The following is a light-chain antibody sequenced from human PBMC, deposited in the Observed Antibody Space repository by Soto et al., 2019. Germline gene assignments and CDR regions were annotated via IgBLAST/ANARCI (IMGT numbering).Light chain of an antibody. Sequence: QSVLTQPASVSGSPGQSITISCTGTSSDVGGYNYVAWHQQHPGKAPKVMIHDVSNRPSGVSNRFSGSKSGNTASLTISGLQGEDEADYYCSSYTSSQTLAFCGGTKLTVL. CDR3: SSYTSSQTLA. CDR1: SSDVGGYNY. J-gene: IGLJ2*01. V-gene: IGLV2-14*01. CDR2: DVS.